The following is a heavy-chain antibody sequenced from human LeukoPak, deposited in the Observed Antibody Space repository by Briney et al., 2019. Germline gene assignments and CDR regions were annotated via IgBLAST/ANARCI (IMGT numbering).Heavy chain of an antibody. Sequence: KPSETLSLTCTVSGGSISSYYWSWIRQPPGKGLEWLGYIYYSGSTNYNPSLKSRVTISVDTSKNQFSLKLSSVTAADTAVYYCARGQVAAKEYYFDYWGQGTLVTVSS. D-gene: IGHD6-19*01. CDR1: GGSISSYY. V-gene: IGHV4-59*01. CDR2: IYYSGST. J-gene: IGHJ4*02. CDR3: ARGQVAAKEYYFDY.